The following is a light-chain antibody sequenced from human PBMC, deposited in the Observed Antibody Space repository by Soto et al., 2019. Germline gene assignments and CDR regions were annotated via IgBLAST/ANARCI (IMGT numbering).Light chain of an antibody. CDR2: EVS. Sequence: QSVLTQPASVSGSPGRSNTIPCTGTSSDVGGYKYVSWYQQHRANAPKLMTYEVSNRRSVGSNRFPGSMYDIPASLTIPRLQAEDDVDYYCSSYTSNSFYGVGTG. CDR3: SSYTSNSFYG. CDR1: SSDVGGYKY. V-gene: IGLV2-14*01. J-gene: IGLJ1*01.